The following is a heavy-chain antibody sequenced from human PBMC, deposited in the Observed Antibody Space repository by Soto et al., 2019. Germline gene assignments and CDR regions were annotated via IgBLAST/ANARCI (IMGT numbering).Heavy chain of an antibody. D-gene: IGHD3-22*01. CDR1: GYTFTTYY. CDR3: ARAGYYDSSGYDGFDI. V-gene: IGHV1-46*01. J-gene: IGHJ3*02. CDR2: IDPRAGST. Sequence: QVQLVQSGAEVKKPGASVKVSCKASGYTFTTYYMHWIRQAPGQGLEWMGIIDPRAGSTSHAQKFQGRVTMTRDTSTSTVYMDLRRLRSEDTAVYYCARAGYYDSSGYDGFDIWGQGTMVTVSS.